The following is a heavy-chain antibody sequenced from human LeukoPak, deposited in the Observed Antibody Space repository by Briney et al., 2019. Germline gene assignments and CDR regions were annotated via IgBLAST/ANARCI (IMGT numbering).Heavy chain of an antibody. J-gene: IGHJ4*02. CDR1: GFSFSTYY. V-gene: IGHV3-21*01. Sequence: GGSLRLSCAASGFSFSTYYVNWVRQAPGKGLEWVSCISSSSTYIYYADSVRGRFAISRDNAKNTLYLQMNSLRADDTAVYYCVRENHGSFDYWGQGSLVTVSS. CDR3: VRENHGSFDY. CDR2: ISSSSTYI. D-gene: IGHD1-14*01.